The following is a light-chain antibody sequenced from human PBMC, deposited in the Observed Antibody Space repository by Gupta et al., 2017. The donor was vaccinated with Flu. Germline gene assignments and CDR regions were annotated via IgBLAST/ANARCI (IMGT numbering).Light chain of an antibody. V-gene: IGLV2-14*01. CDR2: EVT. CDR1: SSDVGNYNY. CDR3: SSYTSISPWV. J-gene: IGLJ3*02. Sequence: QSALTQPASVSGSPGQSVTISCTGTSSDVGNYNYVSWYQQHPGKAPKLIIYEVTNRPAGVSNRFSGSKSGNTSSLTISGRQAEDEADYYCSSYTSISPWVFGGGTKLTVL.